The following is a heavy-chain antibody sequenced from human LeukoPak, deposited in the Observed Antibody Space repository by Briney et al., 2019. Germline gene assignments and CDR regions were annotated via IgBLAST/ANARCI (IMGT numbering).Heavy chain of an antibody. CDR1: GYTFSCYF. D-gene: IGHD3-3*01. CDR2: INHNTGGT. CDR3: ALGGSSDLEWLVDYFDH. Sequence: GASVTVSYTTSGYTFSCYFIHWIRQAPGKGLEWMGRINHNTGGTNYAQKFQGRVTMTSDSSLRSAYMDLSRLSLDDSAVYYCALGGSSDLEWLVDYFDHWGQGSLVLVSS. V-gene: IGHV1-2*06. J-gene: IGHJ4*02.